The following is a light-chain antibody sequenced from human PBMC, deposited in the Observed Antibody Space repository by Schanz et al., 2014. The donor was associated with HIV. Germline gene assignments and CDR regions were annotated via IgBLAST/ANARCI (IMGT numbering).Light chain of an antibody. CDR2: EGT. Sequence: QSVLPQPASVSGSPGQSITISCTGTSSDVGGYNLVSWYQHHPDKAPKLIIYEGTKRPSGVSDRFSGSKSGNTASLTISGLQAEDEADYYCNSYTSKNTPILGGGTKLTVL. J-gene: IGLJ2*01. CDR1: SSDVGGYNL. V-gene: IGLV2-14*02. CDR3: NSYTSKNTPI.